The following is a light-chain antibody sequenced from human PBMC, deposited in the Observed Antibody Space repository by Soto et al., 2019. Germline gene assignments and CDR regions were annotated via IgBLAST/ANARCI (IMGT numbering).Light chain of an antibody. CDR2: EVS. V-gene: IGLV2-14*01. Sequence: QSALTQPASVSGSPGQSITISCTGSGSDVGGYNYVSWYQQHPGKAPKLLIYEVSDRPSGVSNRFSGSKSGNTASLTISGLQAEDEADYYCNSYTSSSTLWMFGGGTKLTVL. CDR1: GSDVGGYNY. J-gene: IGLJ3*02. CDR3: NSYTSSSTLWM.